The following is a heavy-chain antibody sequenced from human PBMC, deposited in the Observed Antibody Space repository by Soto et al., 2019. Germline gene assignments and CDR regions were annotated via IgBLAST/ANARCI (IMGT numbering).Heavy chain of an antibody. D-gene: IGHD4-17*01. V-gene: IGHV4-30-4*01. CDR1: GGSISSGGYY. CDR3: AGCSDAGATVSTPWFGA. CDR2: IFYSEST. Sequence: QVQLQESGPGLVKPSQTLSLTCTVSGGSISSGGYYWSWIRQHPGKGLEWIGYIFYSESTSYNPSLESRVIISLVPSMNQSSLKLYSVSAAYTAVYYCAGCSDAGATVSTPWFGAWGEGIVVTVSS. J-gene: IGHJ5*02.